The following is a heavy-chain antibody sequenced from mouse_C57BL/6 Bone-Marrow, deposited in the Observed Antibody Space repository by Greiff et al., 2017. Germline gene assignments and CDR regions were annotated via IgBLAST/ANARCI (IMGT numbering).Heavy chain of an antibody. Sequence: QVQLQQPGAELVKPGASVKLSCKASGYTFTSYWMHWVKQRPGQGLAWIGMIHPNSGSTNYNEKFKSKATLTVDKSSSTAYMQLSRLTSGDSAVYYCERGQLWPRRGYAMDYWGQGTSVTVSS. D-gene: IGHD6-1*01. V-gene: IGHV1-64*01. CDR2: IHPNSGST. J-gene: IGHJ4*01. CDR1: GYTFTSYW. CDR3: ERGQLWPRRGYAMDY.